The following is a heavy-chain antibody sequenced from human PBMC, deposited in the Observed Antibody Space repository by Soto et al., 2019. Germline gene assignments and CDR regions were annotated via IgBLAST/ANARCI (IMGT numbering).Heavy chain of an antibody. J-gene: IGHJ6*02. CDR2: INPNRGGT. CDR3: ARYSSKDYYGMDV. Sequence: QVQLVQSGAEVKKPGASVKVSCKASGYTFTGYYMHWVRQAPGQGLEWMGWINPNRGGTNYAQKFQGWVTMTRDTSISTAYMELSRLRSDDTAVYYCARYSSKDYYGMDVWGQGTTVTVSS. V-gene: IGHV1-2*04. CDR1: GYTFTGYY. D-gene: IGHD6-13*01.